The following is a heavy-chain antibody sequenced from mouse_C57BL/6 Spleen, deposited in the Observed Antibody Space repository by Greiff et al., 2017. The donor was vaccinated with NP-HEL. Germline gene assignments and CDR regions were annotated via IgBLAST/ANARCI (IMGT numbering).Heavy chain of an antibody. Sequence: QVQLQQPGAELVKPGASVKLSCKASGYTFTSYWMHWVKQRPGQGLEWIGMIHPNSGSTNYNEKFKSKATLTVDKSSSTDYMQLSSLTSEDSAVEYCARDAAVVVGYYFGYWGKGTTLTVSS. J-gene: IGHJ2*01. V-gene: IGHV1-64*01. CDR1: GYTFTSYW. CDR3: ARDAAVVVGYYFGY. CDR2: IHPNSGST. D-gene: IGHD1-1*01.